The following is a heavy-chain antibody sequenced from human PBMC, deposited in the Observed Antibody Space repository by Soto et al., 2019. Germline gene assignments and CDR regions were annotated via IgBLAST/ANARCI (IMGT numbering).Heavy chain of an antibody. D-gene: IGHD2-15*01. V-gene: IGHV4-31*03. CDR2: IGYSGAT. CDR3: ARGGASSKWFAP. CDR1: GGSITSGGSF. Sequence: NPSETLSLTCTVSGGSITSGGSFWSWIRHHPGKGPEWIAFIGYSGATSYNPSLASRVTISADTYKSQFSLNLRSVTAADTAVYYCARGGASSKWFAPWGQGTLVTVSS. J-gene: IGHJ5*02.